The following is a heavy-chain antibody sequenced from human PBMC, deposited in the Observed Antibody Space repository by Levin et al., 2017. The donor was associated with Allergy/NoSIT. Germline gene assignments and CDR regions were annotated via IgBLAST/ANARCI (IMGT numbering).Heavy chain of an antibody. V-gene: IGHV1-69*06. J-gene: IGHJ6*02. CDR3: ARGGDWNYYYYYGMDV. Sequence: SVKVSCKASGGTFSSYAISWVRQAPGQGLEWMGGIIPIFGTANYAQKFQGRVTITADKSTSTAYMELSSLRSEDTAVYYCARGGDWNYYYYYGMDVWGQGTTVTVSS. CDR1: GGTFSSYA. D-gene: IGHD1-1*01. CDR2: IIPIFGTA.